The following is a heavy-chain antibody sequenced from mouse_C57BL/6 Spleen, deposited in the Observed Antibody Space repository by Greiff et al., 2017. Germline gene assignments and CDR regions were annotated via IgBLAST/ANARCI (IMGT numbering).Heavy chain of an antibody. CDR2: IYPGSGST. V-gene: IGHV1-55*01. D-gene: IGHD1-1*01. CDR3: AKNYYGSSPVYFDY. J-gene: IGHJ2*01. Sequence: QVQLQQPGAELVKPGASVKMSCKASGYTFTSYWITWVKQRPGQGLEWIGDIYPGSGSTNYNEKFKSKAKLTVDTSSSTAYMQLSSLTSEDSAVYYCAKNYYGSSPVYFDYWGQGTTLTVSS. CDR1: GYTFTSYW.